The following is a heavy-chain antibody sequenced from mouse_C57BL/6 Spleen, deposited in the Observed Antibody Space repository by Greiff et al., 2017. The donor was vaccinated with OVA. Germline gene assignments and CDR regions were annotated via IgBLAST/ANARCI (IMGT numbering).Heavy chain of an antibody. J-gene: IGHJ2*01. CDR3: AVPYGNYDYYFDY. CDR1: GYSFTGYY. CDR2: INPSTGGT. Sequence: VQLKQSGPELVKPGASVKISCKASGYSFTGYYMNWVKQSPEKSLEWIGEINPSTGGTTYNQKFKAKATLTVDKSSSTAYMQLKSLTSEDSAVYYCAVPYGNYDYYFDYWGQGTTLTVSS. D-gene: IGHD2-1*01. V-gene: IGHV1-42*01.